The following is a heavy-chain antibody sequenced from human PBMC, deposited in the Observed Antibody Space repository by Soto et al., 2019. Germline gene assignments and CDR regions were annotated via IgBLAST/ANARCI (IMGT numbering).Heavy chain of an antibody. CDR1: GFTFSDYY. D-gene: IGHD5-18*01. CDR2: ISSSGSTI. Sequence: PGGSLRLSCAASGFTFSDYYMSWIRQAPGKGLQWVSYISSSGSTIYYADSVKGRFTISRDNAKNSLYLQMNSLRAEDTAVYYCAAGGYSYGTFDYYGMDVWGQGTTVTVSS. J-gene: IGHJ6*02. V-gene: IGHV3-11*01. CDR3: AAGGYSYGTFDYYGMDV.